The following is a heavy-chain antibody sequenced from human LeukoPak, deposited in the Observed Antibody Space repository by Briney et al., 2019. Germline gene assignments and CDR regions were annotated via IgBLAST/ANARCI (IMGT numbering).Heavy chain of an antibody. CDR2: IGGSGDNT. V-gene: IGHV3-23*01. CDR1: GFTFSSYA. J-gene: IGHJ4*02. CDR3: AKGSYYDSSGSFYFDY. Sequence: GGSLRLSCAASGFTFSSYAMSWVRQAPGKGLEWVSGIGGSGDNTYYADSVKGRFTISRDNSKNTLYVQVNSLGTEDTAAYYCAKGSYYDSSGSFYFDYWGQGTLVTVSS. D-gene: IGHD3-22*01.